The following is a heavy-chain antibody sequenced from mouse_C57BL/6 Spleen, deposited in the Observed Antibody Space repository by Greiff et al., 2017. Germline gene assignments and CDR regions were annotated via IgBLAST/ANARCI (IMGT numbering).Heavy chain of an antibody. D-gene: IGHD3-2*02. CDR1: GYTFTSYW. V-gene: IGHV1-55*01. Sequence: QVQLQQPGAELVKPGASVKMSCKASGYTFTSYWITWVKQRPGQGLEWIGDIYPGSGSTNYNEKFKSKATLTVDTSSSTAYMQHSSLTSEDSTVYYCARQLRPYFDYWGQGTTLTVSS. J-gene: IGHJ2*01. CDR2: IYPGSGST. CDR3: ARQLRPYFDY.